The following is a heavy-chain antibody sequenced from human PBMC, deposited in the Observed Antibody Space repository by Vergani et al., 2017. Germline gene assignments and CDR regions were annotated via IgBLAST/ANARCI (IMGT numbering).Heavy chain of an antibody. J-gene: IGHJ4*02. CDR3: ARDSVIQGSND. Sequence: EVQLLESGGGLVQPGGSLRLSCAASGFTVSSNYMSWVRQAPGKGLEWVSVIYSGGSTYYADSVKGRFTISRDNSKNTLYLQMNSPRAEDTAVYYCARDSVIQGSNDWGQGTLVTVSS. V-gene: IGHV3-53*01. CDR1: GFTVSSNY. D-gene: IGHD4-11*01. CDR2: IYSGGST.